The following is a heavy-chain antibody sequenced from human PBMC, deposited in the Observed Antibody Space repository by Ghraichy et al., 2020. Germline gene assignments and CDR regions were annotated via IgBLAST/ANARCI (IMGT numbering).Heavy chain of an antibody. V-gene: IGHV1-2*02. CDR1: GYTFTGYY. J-gene: IGHJ4*02. CDR3: ARHSIYDSSGYYRE. D-gene: IGHD3-22*01. Sequence: ASVKVSCKASGYTFTGYYMHWVRQAPGQGLEWMGWINPNSGGTNYAQKFQGRVTMTRDTSISTVYMELSRLRSDDTAVYYCARHSIYDSSGYYREWGQGTLVTVSS. CDR2: INPNSGGT.